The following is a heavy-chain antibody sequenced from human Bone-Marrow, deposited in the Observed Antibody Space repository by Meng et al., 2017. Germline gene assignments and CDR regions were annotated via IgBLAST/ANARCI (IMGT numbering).Heavy chain of an antibody. D-gene: IGHD6-19*01. CDR3: ARAPTSGQWLARKFDY. CDR2: INHSGST. Sequence: GHQQQVCAGLLKPSATLSLTCAVYGGSFSGYYWSWIRQPPGKGLEWIGEINHSGSTNYNPSLKSRVTISVDTSKNQFSLKLSSVTAADTAVYYCARAPTSGQWLARKFDYWGQGTLVTVSS. CDR1: GGSFSGYY. V-gene: IGHV4-34*01. J-gene: IGHJ4*02.